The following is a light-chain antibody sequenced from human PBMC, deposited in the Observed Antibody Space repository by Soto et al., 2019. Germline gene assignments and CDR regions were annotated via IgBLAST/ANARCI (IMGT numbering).Light chain of an antibody. CDR3: QQYGKSPLT. J-gene: IGKJ1*01. CDR2: STS. CDR1: QRFGSSN. V-gene: IGKV3-20*01. Sequence: EIVLTQSPGTLSLSPGERGTLSCRASQRFGSSNLAWYQQKPGQAPRLLIYSTSSRATGIPDRFSGSGSGTDFTLTISRLEPEDFAVYYCQQYGKSPLTFGQGTKVDIK.